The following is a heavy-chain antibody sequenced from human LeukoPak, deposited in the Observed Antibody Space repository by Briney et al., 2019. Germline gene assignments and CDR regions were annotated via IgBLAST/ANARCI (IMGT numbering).Heavy chain of an antibody. D-gene: IGHD3-22*01. CDR3: AKWYYYDSSD. CDR2: IYSGGST. Sequence: GGSLRLSCAPSGFTVSSNYMSWVRQAPGKGLEWVSVIYSGGSTYYADSVKGRFTISRDNSKNTLYLQMNSLRAEDTAVYYCAKWYYYDSSDWGLGTLVTVSS. CDR1: GFTVSSNY. J-gene: IGHJ4*02. V-gene: IGHV3-66*01.